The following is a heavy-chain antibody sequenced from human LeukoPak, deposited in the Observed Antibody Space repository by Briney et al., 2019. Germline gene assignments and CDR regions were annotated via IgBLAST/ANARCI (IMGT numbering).Heavy chain of an antibody. V-gene: IGHV3-53*01. J-gene: IGHJ4*02. Sequence: GGSLRLSCRVSGFTVSSDSMSWVLQAPGKGLEWVSFTISRDNSKNTLYLQMNSLRAEDTAVYYCARRAGAYSHPYDYWGQGTLVTVSS. D-gene: IGHD4/OR15-4a*01. CDR3: ARRAGAYSHPYDY. CDR1: GFTVSSDS.